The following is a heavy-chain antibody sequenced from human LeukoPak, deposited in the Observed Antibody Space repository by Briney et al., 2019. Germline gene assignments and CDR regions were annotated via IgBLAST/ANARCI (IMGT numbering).Heavy chain of an antibody. Sequence: KASETLSLTCTVSGVSITSSRFYWAWIRQSPGKGLEWIGSIYYSGSTYYNPSLKSRVTISVDTSKNQFSLKLSSVTAADTAVYYCARHGDYGARRGWFDPWGQGTLVTVSS. V-gene: IGHV4-39*01. CDR2: IYYSGST. CDR3: ARHGDYGARRGWFDP. D-gene: IGHD4-17*01. CDR1: GVSITSSRFY. J-gene: IGHJ5*02.